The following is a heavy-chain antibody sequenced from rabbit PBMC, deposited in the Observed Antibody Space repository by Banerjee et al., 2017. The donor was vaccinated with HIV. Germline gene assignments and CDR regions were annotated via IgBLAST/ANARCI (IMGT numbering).Heavy chain of an antibody. D-gene: IGHD8-1*01. V-gene: IGHV1S45*01. Sequence: QERLVESGGGLVKPEGSLTLTCTASGFSFSTKVVMCWVRQAPGKGLEWIACINGITGKAVYASWAKGRFAFSKTSSTTVTLQMTSLTAADTATYFCARAPYGGYAGGGYAITRLDLWGQGTLVTVS. J-gene: IGHJ3*01. CDR3: ARAPYGGYAGGGYAITRLDL. CDR1: GFSFSTKVV. CDR2: INGITGKA.